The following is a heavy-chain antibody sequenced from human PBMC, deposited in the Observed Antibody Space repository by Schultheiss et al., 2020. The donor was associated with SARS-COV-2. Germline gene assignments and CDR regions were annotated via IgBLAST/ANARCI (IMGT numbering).Heavy chain of an antibody. CDR1: GGSFSGYY. CDR3: ARDPMVIGGYYYYMDV. J-gene: IGHJ6*03. V-gene: IGHV4-34*01. D-gene: IGHD5-18*01. CDR2: INHSGST. Sequence: SETLSLTCAVYGGSFSGYYWSWIRQTPGKGLECIGEINHSGSTNYNPSLKSRVTISVDTSKNQFSLKLSSVTAADTAVYYCARDPMVIGGYYYYMDVWGRGTTVTVSS.